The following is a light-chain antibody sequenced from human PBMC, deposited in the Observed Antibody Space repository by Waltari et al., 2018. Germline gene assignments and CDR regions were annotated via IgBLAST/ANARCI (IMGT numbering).Light chain of an antibody. J-gene: IGKJ2*01. CDR3: QQYYSAPRT. V-gene: IGKV4-1*01. CDR2: WAS. Sequence: DIVMTQSPDSLAVSLGEGATINCKSSPSVLYSSNNNNYLAWYQQKPGQPPKLLIHWASTRESGVPDRFSGSGSGTDFTLTISSLQAEDVAVYYCQQYYSAPRTFGRGTKLDIK. CDR1: PSVLYSSNNNNY.